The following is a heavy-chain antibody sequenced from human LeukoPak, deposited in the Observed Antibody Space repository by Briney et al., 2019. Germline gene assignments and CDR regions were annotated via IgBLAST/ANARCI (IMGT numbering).Heavy chain of an antibody. D-gene: IGHD2-15*01. V-gene: IGHV1-8*03. J-gene: IGHJ6*02. CDR1: GYTFTSYD. CDR3: ARGGTLLYYYGMDV. CDR2: MNPNSGNT. Sequence: ASVKVSCTASGYTFTSYDINWVRQATGQGLEWMGWMNPNSGNTGYAQKFQGRVTITRNTSISTAYMELSSLRSEDTAVYYCARGGTLLYYYGMDVWGQGTTVTVSS.